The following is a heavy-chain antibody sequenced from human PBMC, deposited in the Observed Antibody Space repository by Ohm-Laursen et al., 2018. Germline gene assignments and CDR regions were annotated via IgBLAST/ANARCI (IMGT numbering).Heavy chain of an antibody. CDR1: GFTFDDYA. V-gene: IGHV3-9*01. CDR2: ISWNGGTI. J-gene: IGHJ4*02. Sequence: SLRLSCTASGFTFDDYAMHWVRQAPGKGLEWVSGISWNGGTIDYVDSVRGRFTISRDNAKNSLYLQMNSLRAEDTALYYCVKSPWGAAAAAPLGHWGQGTLVTVSS. D-gene: IGHD6-13*01. CDR3: VKSPWGAAAAAPLGH.